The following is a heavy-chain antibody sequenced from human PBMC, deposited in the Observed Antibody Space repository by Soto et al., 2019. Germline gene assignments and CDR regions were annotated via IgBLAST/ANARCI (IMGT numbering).Heavy chain of an antibody. D-gene: IGHD3-10*01. CDR3: ARADEGGSYCDLGY. V-gene: IGHV3-30-3*01. CDR1: GFTFSNYI. J-gene: IGHJ4*02. Sequence: QVQLVASGGGVVQPGRSLRLSCAASGFTFSNYIMHWVRQAPGKGLEWVAIILHDGNNKYYADSVKGRFTISRDNSKNALYLQMNSLRTEDTAIYDCARADEGGSYCDLGYWGQGTLVTVSS. CDR2: ILHDGNNK.